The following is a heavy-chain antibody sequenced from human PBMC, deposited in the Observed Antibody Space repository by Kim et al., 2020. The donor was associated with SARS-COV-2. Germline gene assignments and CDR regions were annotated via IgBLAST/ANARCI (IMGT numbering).Heavy chain of an antibody. Sequence: SVKVSCKASGGTFSSYAISWVRQAPGQGLEWMGGIIPIFGTANYAQKFQGRVTITADESTSTAYMELSSLRSEDTAVYYCRITIFGVVIREYFDLWGRGTLVTVSS. CDR2: IIPIFGTA. V-gene: IGHV1-69*13. CDR3: RITIFGVVIREYFDL. CDR1: GGTFSSYA. J-gene: IGHJ2*01. D-gene: IGHD3-3*01.